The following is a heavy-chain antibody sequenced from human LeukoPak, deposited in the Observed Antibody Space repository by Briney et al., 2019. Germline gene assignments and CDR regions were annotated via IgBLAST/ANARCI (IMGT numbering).Heavy chain of an antibody. Sequence: SETLSLTCTVSGGSISTYDWSWIRQPPGKGLEWIGYIYYSGSTNYSPSLKSRVTMSVDTSKNQFSLKLSSVTAADTAVYYCARHPTGDAFDFWGQGTMVTVSS. CDR1: GGSISTYD. V-gene: IGHV4-59*08. CDR2: IYYSGST. J-gene: IGHJ3*01. CDR3: ARHPTGDAFDF. D-gene: IGHD7-27*01.